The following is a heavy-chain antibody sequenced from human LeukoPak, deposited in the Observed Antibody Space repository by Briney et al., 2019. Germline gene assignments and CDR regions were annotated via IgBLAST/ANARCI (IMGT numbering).Heavy chain of an antibody. Sequence: SETLSLTCTVSGGSISSGSYYWSWIRQPAGKGLEWIGRIYTSGSTNYNPSLKSRVTISVDTSKNQFSLKLSSVTAADTAVYYCARDRVGYCSSTSCYTRSHAFDIWGQGTMVTVSS. CDR2: IYTSGST. CDR1: GGSISSGSYY. V-gene: IGHV4-61*02. CDR3: ARDRVGYCSSTSCYTRSHAFDI. D-gene: IGHD2-2*02. J-gene: IGHJ3*02.